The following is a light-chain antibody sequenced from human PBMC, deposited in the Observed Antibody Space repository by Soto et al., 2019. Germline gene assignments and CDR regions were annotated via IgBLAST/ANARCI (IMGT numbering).Light chain of an antibody. CDR1: SSDVGSYNL. CDR2: EGS. CDR3: QSYDSSLSVVV. J-gene: IGLJ2*01. Sequence: QSALTQPASVSGSPGQSITISCTGTSSDVGSYNLVSWYQQHPGKAPKLMIYEGSKRPSGVSNRFSGSKSGNTASLTITGLQAEDEADYYCQSYDSSLSVVVFGGGTKLTVL. V-gene: IGLV2-14*02.